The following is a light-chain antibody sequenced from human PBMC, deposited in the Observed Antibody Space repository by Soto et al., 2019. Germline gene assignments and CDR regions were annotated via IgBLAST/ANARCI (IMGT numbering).Light chain of an antibody. J-gene: IGKJ4*01. CDR3: HQADSFPRT. CDR1: QDVSSR. CDR2: RAS. V-gene: IGKV1-12*01. Sequence: DIQMTQSPSSVSASVGDRVTITCRTSQDVSSRLAWYQQKPGEAPKLLIYRASTLQSGVPSRFRGSGSGTYFTLTISTLQPEDFATYYCHQADSFPRTFGGGTKVDIK.